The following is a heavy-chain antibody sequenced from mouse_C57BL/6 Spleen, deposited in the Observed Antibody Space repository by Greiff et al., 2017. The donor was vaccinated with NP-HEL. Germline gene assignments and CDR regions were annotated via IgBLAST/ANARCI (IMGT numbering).Heavy chain of an antibody. D-gene: IGHD2-4*01. CDR1: GFTFSSYA. V-gene: IGHV5-4*01. Sequence: EVKLMESGGGLVKPGGSLKLSCAASGFTFSSYAMSWVRQTPEKRLEWVATISDGGSYTYYPDNVKGRFTISRDNAKNNLYLQMSHLKSEDTAMYYCARDYDYDYFDYWGQGTTLTVSS. J-gene: IGHJ2*01. CDR3: ARDYDYDYFDY. CDR2: ISDGGSYT.